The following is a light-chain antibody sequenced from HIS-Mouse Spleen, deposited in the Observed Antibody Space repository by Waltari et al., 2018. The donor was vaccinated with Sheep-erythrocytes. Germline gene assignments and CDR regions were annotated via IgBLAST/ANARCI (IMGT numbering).Light chain of an antibody. Sequence: SYELTQPPSVSVSPGQTARITCSGDALPKNYAYWYQQNSGQAPVLVIYEDSKRPSGSPERCAGSRSGTMATLTISGAQVEDEADYYCYSTDSSGNHWVFGGGTKLTVL. CDR3: YSTDSSGNHWV. J-gene: IGLJ3*02. CDR2: EDS. V-gene: IGLV3-10*01. CDR1: ALPKNY.